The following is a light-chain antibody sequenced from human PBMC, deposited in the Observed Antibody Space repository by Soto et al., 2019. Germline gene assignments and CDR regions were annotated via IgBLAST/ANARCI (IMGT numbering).Light chain of an antibody. Sequence: EVVVTQSPGTLSLSPGERATLSCRASQSVTSDYLAWYQQKPGQSPRLLMSGASRRATGVPDRFSGSGSGTDFTLTISRLEPEDFAVYCCQHYGHALWAFGQGTKVDIK. J-gene: IGKJ1*01. CDR1: QSVTSDY. V-gene: IGKV3-20*01. CDR3: QHYGHALWA. CDR2: GAS.